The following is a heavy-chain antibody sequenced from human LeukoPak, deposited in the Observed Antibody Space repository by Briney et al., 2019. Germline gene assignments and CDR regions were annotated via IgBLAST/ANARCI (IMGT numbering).Heavy chain of an antibody. V-gene: IGHV1-18*01. D-gene: IGHD4-17*01. J-gene: IGHJ5*02. CDR1: GYTFTSYG. CDR2: ISAYNGNT. Sequence: ASVKVSCKASGYTFTSYGISWVQQAPGQGLEWMGWISAYNGNTNYAQKLQGRVTMTTDTSTRTAYMELRSLRSDDTAVYYCARVRAVTMNWFDPWGQGTLVTVSS. CDR3: ARVRAVTMNWFDP.